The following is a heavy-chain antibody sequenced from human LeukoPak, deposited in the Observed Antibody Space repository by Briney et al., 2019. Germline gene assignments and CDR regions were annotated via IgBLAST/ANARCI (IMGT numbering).Heavy chain of an antibody. J-gene: IGHJ3*02. CDR1: GASVTSGTYY. D-gene: IGHD4-23*01. CDR2: IYYSGST. V-gene: IGHV4-61*01. Sequence: SETLSLTCTVSGASVTSGTYYWSWIRQPPGKGLKWIGYIYYSGSTNYNPSLKSRVTISVDTSKKQFSLKLSSVTAADTAVYYCARDGGNYVYDIWGQGTMVTVSS. CDR3: ARDGGNYVYDI.